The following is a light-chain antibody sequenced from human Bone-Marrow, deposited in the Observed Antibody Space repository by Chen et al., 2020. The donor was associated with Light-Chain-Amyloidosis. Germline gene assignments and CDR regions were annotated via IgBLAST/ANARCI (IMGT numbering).Light chain of an antibody. J-gene: IGLJ2*01. CDR2: EVS. Sequence: QSALTQPPSASGSPGQSVTISCTGTSSAVGGYNYVSWYQQHPGKAPKLMIYEVSKRPSGVPDRFSGSKSVNTAALTVSGLQAEDEADYYCSSYAGSNNVVFGGGTKLTVL. V-gene: IGLV2-8*01. CDR1: SSAVGGYNY. CDR3: SSYAGSNNVV.